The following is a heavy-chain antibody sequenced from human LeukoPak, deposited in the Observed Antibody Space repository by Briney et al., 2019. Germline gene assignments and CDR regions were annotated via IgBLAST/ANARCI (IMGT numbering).Heavy chain of an antibody. Sequence: GGSLRLSCAASGFTFSSYAMSWVRQAPGKGLEWVSAISGSGGSTYYADSVKGRFTISRDNSKNTLYLQMNSLRAEDTAVYCCAKTLRPDNYVDYWGQGTLVTVSS. V-gene: IGHV3-23*01. D-gene: IGHD1-14*01. J-gene: IGHJ4*02. CDR1: GFTFSSYA. CDR2: ISGSGGST. CDR3: AKTLRPDNYVDY.